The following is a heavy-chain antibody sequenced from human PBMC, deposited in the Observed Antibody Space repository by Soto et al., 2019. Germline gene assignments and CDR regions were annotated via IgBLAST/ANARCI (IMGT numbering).Heavy chain of an antibody. J-gene: IGHJ6*02. CDR2: ITGSSNII. CDR1: GFTFSTYG. CDR3: ARGGATANSDGMDV. D-gene: IGHD2-21*02. Sequence: EVQLVESGGGLVQPGGSLRLSCTASGFTFSTYGMYWVRQAPGKGLEWVSFITGSSNIIYYADSVKGRFTISRDNAQNSLYLQMNSLSDEDTAVYYCARGGATANSDGMDVWGQGTTVTVSS. V-gene: IGHV3-48*02.